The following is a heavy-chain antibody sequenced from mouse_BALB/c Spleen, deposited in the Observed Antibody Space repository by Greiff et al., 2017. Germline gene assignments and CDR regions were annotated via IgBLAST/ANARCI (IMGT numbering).Heavy chain of an antibody. CDR1: GFNIKDTY. D-gene: IGHD3-1*01. V-gene: IGHV14-3*02. Sequence: EVQLQESGAELVKPGASVKLSCTASGFNIKDTYMHWVKQRPEQGLEWIGRIDPANGNTKYDPKFQGKATITADTSSNTAYLQLSSLTSEDTAVYYCARGSSGHGAWFAYWGQGTLVTVSA. J-gene: IGHJ3*01. CDR3: ARGSSGHGAWFAY. CDR2: IDPANGNT.